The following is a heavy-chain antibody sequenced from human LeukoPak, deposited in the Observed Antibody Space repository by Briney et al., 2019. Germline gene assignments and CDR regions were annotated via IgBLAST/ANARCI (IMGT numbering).Heavy chain of an antibody. CDR2: IRSKVDGGTT. D-gene: IGHD2-2*01. CDR1: GFTFSNAW. CDR3: TKSLDCSRTTCDA. V-gene: IGHV3-15*01. J-gene: IGHJ5*02. Sequence: PGGSLRLSCAASGFTFSNAWMSWVRQAPGKGLERVGRIRSKVDGGTTDYAAPVKGRFTISRDDSKNTLYLQMSSLKTEDTAVYYCTKSLDCSRTTCDAWGQGTLVTVSS.